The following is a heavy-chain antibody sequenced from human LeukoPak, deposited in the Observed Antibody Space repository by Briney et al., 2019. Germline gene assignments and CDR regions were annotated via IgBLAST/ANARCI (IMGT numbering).Heavy chain of an antibody. CDR3: ARAHDYGKNDAFDI. CDR2: IYYSGST. V-gene: IGHV4-59*01. J-gene: IGHJ3*02. Sequence: SETLSLTCTVSGGSISSYYWSWIRQPPGKGLEWIGYIYYSGSTNYNPSLKSRVTISVDTSKNQFSLKLSFVTAADTAVYYCARAHDYGKNDAFDIWGQGTMVTVSS. D-gene: IGHD4-17*01. CDR1: GGSISSYY.